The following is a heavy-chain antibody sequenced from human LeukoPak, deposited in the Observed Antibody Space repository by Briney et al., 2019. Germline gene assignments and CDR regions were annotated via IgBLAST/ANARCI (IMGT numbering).Heavy chain of an antibody. CDR2: IYASGST. V-gene: IGHV4-4*07. D-gene: IGHD7-27*01. Sequence: SETLSLTCTVSGGSISSYYWSWIRQPAGKGLEWIGRIYASGSTNYNPSLKSRVTMSVDTSKNQFSLKLRSVTAADTAVYYCARGYNWGSPTRNFYYLDVWGKGTTVTVSS. J-gene: IGHJ6*03. CDR3: ARGYNWGSPTRNFYYLDV. CDR1: GGSISSYY.